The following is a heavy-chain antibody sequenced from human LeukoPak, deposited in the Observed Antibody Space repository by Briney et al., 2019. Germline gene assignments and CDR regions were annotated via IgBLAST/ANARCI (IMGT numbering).Heavy chain of an antibody. D-gene: IGHD5-12*01. CDR3: ARERRGLRFRDFDY. V-gene: IGHV1-2*02. CDR2: INPNSGGT. Sequence: GASVKVSCKASGYTFTGYYMHWVRQAPGQGLEWMGWINPNSGGTNYAQKFQGRVTMTRDTSISTAYMELSRLRSDDTAVYYCARERRGLRFRDFDYWGQGTLVTVSS. CDR1: GYTFTGYY. J-gene: IGHJ4*02.